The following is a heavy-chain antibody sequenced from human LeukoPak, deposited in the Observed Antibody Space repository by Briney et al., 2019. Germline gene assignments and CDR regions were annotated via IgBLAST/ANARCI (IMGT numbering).Heavy chain of an antibody. J-gene: IGHJ5*02. V-gene: IGHV3-74*01. CDR2: INSDGSST. D-gene: IGHD4-11*01. CDR1: GFTFSRHW. Sequence: GGSLRLSCAASGFTFSRHWMHWVRQAPGKGLVWVSRINSDGSSTSYAESVKGRFTISRDNANSILFLQMNSLRAEGTAVYYCARLDYSNWFDPWGQGTLVTVSS. CDR3: ARLDYSNWFDP.